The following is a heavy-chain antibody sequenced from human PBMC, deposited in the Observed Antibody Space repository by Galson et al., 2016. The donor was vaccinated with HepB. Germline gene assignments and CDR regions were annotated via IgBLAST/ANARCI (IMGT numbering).Heavy chain of an antibody. V-gene: IGHV1-3*01. J-gene: IGHJ4*02. D-gene: IGHD1-26*01. Sequence: SCKASGYSFTTFTIHWLRQAPVQRLEWMGWINAGTGDTKYSQKFQGAVTLTRDTSATTAYLALSSLTSEDTAVYFCARVPRFPMGIVVFDYWGQGTLVTVTS. CDR2: INAGTGDT. CDR1: GYSFTTFT. CDR3: ARVPRFPMGIVVFDY.